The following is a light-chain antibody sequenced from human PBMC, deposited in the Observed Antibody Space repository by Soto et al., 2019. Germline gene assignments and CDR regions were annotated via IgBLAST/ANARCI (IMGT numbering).Light chain of an antibody. CDR3: QQYSSTFWT. CDR1: QSISSSY. V-gene: IGKV3-20*01. Sequence: EIVLTQSLGTLSLSPGERTTLSCRASQSISSSYLAWYQQKPGQAPRLLVYGASSRATGIPDRFSGSGSGTDFTLTISRLEPEDFALYYCQQYSSTFWTLGQGTKVDIK. J-gene: IGKJ1*01. CDR2: GAS.